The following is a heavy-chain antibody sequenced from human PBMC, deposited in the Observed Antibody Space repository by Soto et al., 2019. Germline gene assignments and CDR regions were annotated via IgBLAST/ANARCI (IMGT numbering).Heavy chain of an antibody. D-gene: IGHD6-13*01. Sequence: QVHLQESGPGLVKPSETLSLTCNVSGGSISTYYWSWIRQPPGKGLEWIGFIYYSGSTDYNPSLKSRVTVSVDTAKNQFSLNLTSVTAADTAVYYCARLPSSRFPNLDFWGQGTLVTVSS. J-gene: IGHJ4*02. CDR1: GGSISTYY. CDR3: ARLPSSRFPNLDF. V-gene: IGHV4-59*08. CDR2: IYYSGST.